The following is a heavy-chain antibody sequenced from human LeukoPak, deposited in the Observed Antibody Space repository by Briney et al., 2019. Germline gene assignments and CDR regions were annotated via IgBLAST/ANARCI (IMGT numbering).Heavy chain of an antibody. Sequence: PGGSLRLSCAASGFTFGSYWMSWVRQAPGKGLEWVANIKQDGSEKYYVDSVKGRFTISRDNAKNSLYLQMSSLRAEDTAVYYCAKEFDLWGQGTLVTVPS. CDR1: GFTFGSYW. CDR3: AKEFDL. J-gene: IGHJ5*02. CDR2: IKQDGSEK. V-gene: IGHV3-7*01.